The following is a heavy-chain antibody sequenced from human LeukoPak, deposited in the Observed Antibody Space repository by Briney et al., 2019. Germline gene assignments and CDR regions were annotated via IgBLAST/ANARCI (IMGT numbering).Heavy chain of an antibody. D-gene: IGHD6-13*01. Sequence: PGGSLRLSCAASGFTFSSYAMSWVRQAPGKGLEWVSGISGTDGSTYYADSVKGRFTISRDNSKNTLYLQMNSLRAEDTAVYYCAKDALEYSRTWYGTNFDYWGQGTLVTVSS. V-gene: IGHV3-23*01. J-gene: IGHJ4*02. CDR3: AKDALEYSRTWYGTNFDY. CDR1: GFTFSSYA. CDR2: ISGTDGST.